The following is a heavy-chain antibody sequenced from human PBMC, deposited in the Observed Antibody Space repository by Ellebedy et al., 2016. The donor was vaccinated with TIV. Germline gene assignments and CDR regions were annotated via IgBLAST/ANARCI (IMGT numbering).Heavy chain of an antibody. Sequence: PGGSLRLSCAASGFTVSSNYMSWVRQAPGKGLEWVSVIYSGGSTYYADSVKGRFTISRDNSKNTLYLQMNSLRAEDTAVYYCARDPDYSNREYYFDYWGQGTLVTVSS. CDR1: GFTVSSNY. CDR2: IYSGGST. CDR3: ARDPDYSNREYYFDY. V-gene: IGHV3-66*01. J-gene: IGHJ4*02. D-gene: IGHD4-11*01.